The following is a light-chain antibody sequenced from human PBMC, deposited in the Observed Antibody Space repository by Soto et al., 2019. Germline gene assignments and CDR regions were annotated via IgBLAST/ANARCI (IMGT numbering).Light chain of an antibody. J-gene: IGKJ1*01. V-gene: IGKV1-39*01. Sequence: DTQMTQSPSSLSASVGDRVTITCRTNKSISSYLSWYQQKAGTARKLLIYAASSVQGGVPSRCSGSGSGTDFALTISILQPEDFATYYCQQTYSTPWTFGQGTKVDIK. CDR3: QQTYSTPWT. CDR2: AAS. CDR1: KSISSY.